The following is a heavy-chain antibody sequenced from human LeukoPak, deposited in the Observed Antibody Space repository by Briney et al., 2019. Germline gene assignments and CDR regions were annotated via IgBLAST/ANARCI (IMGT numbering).Heavy chain of an antibody. D-gene: IGHD5-18*01. J-gene: IGHJ4*02. V-gene: IGHV1-8*02. CDR3: ARVRGYSYGAEYYFDY. CDR2: INPNSGNT. Sequence: ASVKVSCKASGYTFTGYYMHWVRQAPGQGLEWMGWINPNSGNTGYAQKFQGRVTMTRNTSISTAYMELSSLRSEDTAVYYCARVRGYSYGAEYYFDYWGQGTLVTVSS. CDR1: GYTFTGYY.